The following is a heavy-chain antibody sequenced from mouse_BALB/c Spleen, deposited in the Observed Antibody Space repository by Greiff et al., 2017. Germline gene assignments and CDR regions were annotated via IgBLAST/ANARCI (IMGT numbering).Heavy chain of an antibody. Sequence: VQLKESGAELVKPGASVKLSCTASGFNIKDTYMHWVKQRPEQGLEWIGRIDPANGNTKYDPKFQGKATITADTSSNTAYLQLSSLTSEDTAVYYCDRDYYGSSYVAWFAYWGQGTLVTVSA. CDR1: GFNIKDTY. CDR3: DRDYYGSSYVAWFAY. D-gene: IGHD1-1*01. V-gene: IGHV14-3*02. CDR2: IDPANGNT. J-gene: IGHJ3*01.